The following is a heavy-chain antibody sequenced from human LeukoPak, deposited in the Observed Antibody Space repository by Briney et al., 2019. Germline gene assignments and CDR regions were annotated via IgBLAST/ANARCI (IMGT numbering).Heavy chain of an antibody. D-gene: IGHD3-10*01. V-gene: IGHV3-53*01. Sequence: GGSLTLSCEGSGFSVSTKYMNWVRQAPGKGLEWVSILYSGSSTYYTDSVKVRFTVSRDDSKNTLYLHMNSLGVEDTAVYYCARVGDHYHWYLDVWGRGTLVTVSS. CDR3: ARVGDHYHWYLDV. J-gene: IGHJ2*01. CDR2: LYSGSST. CDR1: GFSVSTKY.